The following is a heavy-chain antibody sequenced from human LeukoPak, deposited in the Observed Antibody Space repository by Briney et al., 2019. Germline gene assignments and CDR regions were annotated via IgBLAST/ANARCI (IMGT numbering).Heavy chain of an antibody. CDR3: ANHLCRGTTKYCGSYSLNAFDI. CDR1: GFTFSSYS. Sequence: SGGSLRLSCAASGFTFSSYSMNWVRQAPGKGLEWVSYISSSSSTIYYADSVKGRFTISRDNSKNTLYLQMNSLRAEDTAVYYCANHLCRGTTKYCGSYSLNAFDIWGQGTMVTVSS. V-gene: IGHV3-48*01. J-gene: IGHJ3*02. CDR2: ISSSSSTI. D-gene: IGHD1-26*01.